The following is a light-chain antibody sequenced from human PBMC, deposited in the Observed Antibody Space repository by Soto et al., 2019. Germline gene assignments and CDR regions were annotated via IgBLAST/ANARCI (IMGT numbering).Light chain of an antibody. CDR2: AAS. CDR1: QGISSY. Sequence: AIRMTQSPSSFSASTGDRVTITCRASQGISSYLAWYQQKPGNAPKLLIYAASTLQSGVPSRFSGSGSGTDFTLTISCLQSEDFATYYCQQYDSYLFTFGPGTKVEIK. V-gene: IGKV1-8*01. CDR3: QQYDSYLFT. J-gene: IGKJ3*01.